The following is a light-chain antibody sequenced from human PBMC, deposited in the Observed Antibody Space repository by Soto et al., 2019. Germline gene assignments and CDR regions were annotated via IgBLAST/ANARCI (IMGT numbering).Light chain of an antibody. CDR1: QSVRTY. CDR2: DAS. Sequence: EIVLTQSPATLSLSPGERATLSCRASQSVRTYLAWYQQKPGQPPRLLIYDASKRPTGIPARFSGSGSGTDFTLTISSLEPEDFAVYYCPQRSNWPPDTFGPGTKVDIK. V-gene: IGKV3-11*01. J-gene: IGKJ3*01. CDR3: PQRSNWPPDT.